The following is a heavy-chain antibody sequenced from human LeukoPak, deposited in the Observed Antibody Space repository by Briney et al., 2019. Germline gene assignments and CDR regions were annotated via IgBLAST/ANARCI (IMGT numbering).Heavy chain of an antibody. CDR2: VIPLFNTP. CDR3: ARVNRNHFYMDV. J-gene: IGHJ6*03. D-gene: IGHD1-14*01. Sequence: GASVKVSCKASGDISNNYVITWVRQAPGQGLEWMGGVIPLFNTPNYAQRFQGRATITTDQSTHTSYMELRILRSEDTAVYYCARVNRNHFYMDVWGKGTTVTVSS. CDR1: GDISNNYV. V-gene: IGHV1-69*05.